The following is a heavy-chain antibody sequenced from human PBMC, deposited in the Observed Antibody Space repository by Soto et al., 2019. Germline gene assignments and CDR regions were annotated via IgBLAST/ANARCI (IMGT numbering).Heavy chain of an antibody. CDR2: IYYSGST. D-gene: IGHD3-9*01. Sequence: TLSLTCTVSGGSISSGGYYWSWIRQHPGKGLEWIGYIYYSGSTYYNPSLKSRVTISVDTSKNQFSLKLSSVTAADTAVYYCARRPYYDILTGVFDYWGQGTLVTVSS. CDR1: GGSISSGGYY. CDR3: ARRPYYDILTGVFDY. J-gene: IGHJ4*02. V-gene: IGHV4-31*03.